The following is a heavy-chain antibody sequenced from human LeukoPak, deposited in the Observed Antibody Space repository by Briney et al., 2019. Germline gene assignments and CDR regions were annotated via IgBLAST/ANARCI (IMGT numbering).Heavy chain of an antibody. V-gene: IGHV1-46*01. Sequence: ASVKVSCKAYGYTFTSYYMHWVRQAPGQGLEWMGIINPSGGSTSYAQKFQGRVTMTRDTSTSTVYMELSSLRSEDTAVYYCARGSPPGWEQWLVDFDYWGQGTLVTVSS. D-gene: IGHD6-19*01. CDR1: GYTFTSYY. CDR3: ARGSPPGWEQWLVDFDY. J-gene: IGHJ4*02. CDR2: INPSGGST.